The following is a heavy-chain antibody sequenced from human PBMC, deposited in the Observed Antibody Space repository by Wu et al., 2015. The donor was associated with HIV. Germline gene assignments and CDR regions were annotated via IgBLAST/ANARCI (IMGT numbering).Heavy chain of an antibody. Sequence: QVQLVQSGAEVKKPGASVKVSCKASGFSFTNKYMHWVRQAPGQGLEWMGVMNPSANKISYAQSFQGRVTMTSDTSTTAVYMELDSLRSEDTAVYYCATRIGGTMEAFNIWGQGTLVTVSS. CDR2: MNPSANKI. D-gene: IGHD2/OR15-2a*01. V-gene: IGHV1-46*01. CDR3: ATRIGGTMEAFNI. CDR1: GFSFTNKY. J-gene: IGHJ3*02.